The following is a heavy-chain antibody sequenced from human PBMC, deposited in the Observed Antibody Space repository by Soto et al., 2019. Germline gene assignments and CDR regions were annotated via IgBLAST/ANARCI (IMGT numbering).Heavy chain of an antibody. CDR2: ISAYNGNT. D-gene: IGHD2-2*01. CDR1: GYTFTSYG. CDR3: ARKRGYCSSTSCRIYFQH. Sequence: QVQLVQSGAEVKKPGASVKVSCKAYGYTFTSYGISWVRQAPGQGLEWMGWISAYNGNTNYAQKLQGRVTMTTDTSTSTAYMELRSLRSDDTAVYYCARKRGYCSSTSCRIYFQHWGQGTLVTVSS. V-gene: IGHV1-18*01. J-gene: IGHJ1*01.